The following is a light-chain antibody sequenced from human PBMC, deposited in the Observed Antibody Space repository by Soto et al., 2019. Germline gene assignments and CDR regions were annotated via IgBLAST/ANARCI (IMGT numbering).Light chain of an antibody. CDR2: DVS. CDR1: SSDVGGYSY. V-gene: IGLV2-14*03. J-gene: IGLJ1*01. CDR3: TSYTSSNTYV. Sequence: QSVLTQPASVSGSPGQSITISCTGTSSDVGGYSYVSWYQHHPGKAPKLMIYDVSNRPSGVSNRFSGSKSGKTASLTISGLQAEDEADYYCTSYTSSNTYVFGTGTKLTVL.